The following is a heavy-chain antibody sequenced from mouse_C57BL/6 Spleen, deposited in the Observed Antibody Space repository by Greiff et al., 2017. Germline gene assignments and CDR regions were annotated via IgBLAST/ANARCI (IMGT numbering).Heavy chain of an antibody. CDR1: GYAFSSSW. D-gene: IGHD2-4*01. CDR2: IYPGDGDT. V-gene: IGHV1-82*01. CDR3: ARKVYDYDAGMDY. Sequence: QVQLQQSGPELVKPGASVKISCKASGYAFSSSWMNWVKQRPGKGLEWIGRIYPGDGDTNYNGKFKGKATLTADKSSSTAYMQLSSLTSEDSAVYCCARKVYDYDAGMDYRGQGTSVTVSS. J-gene: IGHJ4*01.